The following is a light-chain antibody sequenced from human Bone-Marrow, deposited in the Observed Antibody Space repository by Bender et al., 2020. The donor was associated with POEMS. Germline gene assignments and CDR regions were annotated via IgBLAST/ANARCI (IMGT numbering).Light chain of an antibody. CDR2: GYN. Sequence: QFVLTQPPSVSAAPGQRVTISCSGSSSNIGSNYVSWYQQLPGTAPKLLIYGYNNRPSGVPDRFSGSKSGTSASLAITGLQAEDEGDYYCQSYDNSLGGWVFGGGTKLTVL. J-gene: IGLJ3*02. CDR3: QSYDNSLGGWV. CDR1: SSNIGSNY. V-gene: IGLV1-40*01.